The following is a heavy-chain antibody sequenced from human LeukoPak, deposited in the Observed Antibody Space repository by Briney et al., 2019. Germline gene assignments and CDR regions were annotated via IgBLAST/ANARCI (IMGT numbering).Heavy chain of an antibody. CDR1: GGSISSYY. J-gene: IGHJ6*02. CDR2: IYYSGST. Sequence: SETLSLTCTVSGGSISSYYWSWIRQPPGKGLGWIGYIYYSGSTNYNPSLKSRVTISVDTSKNQFSLKLSSVTAADTAVYYCARDRGYGMDVWGQGTTVTVSS. CDR3: ARDRGYGMDV. V-gene: IGHV4-59*01.